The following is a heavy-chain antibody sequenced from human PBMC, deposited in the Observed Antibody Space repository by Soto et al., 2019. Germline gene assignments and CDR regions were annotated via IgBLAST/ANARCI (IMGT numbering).Heavy chain of an antibody. V-gene: IGHV5-51*01. Sequence: GESLKISCKGSGYSFTSYWIGWVRQMPGKGLEWMGIIYPGDSDTRYSPPFQGQVTISADKSISTAYLQWSSLKASDTAMYYCARRSDCSGGSCLYYYYGMDVWGQGTTVTVSS. CDR2: IYPGDSDT. CDR1: GYSFTSYW. J-gene: IGHJ6*02. D-gene: IGHD2-15*01. CDR3: ARRSDCSGGSCLYYYYGMDV.